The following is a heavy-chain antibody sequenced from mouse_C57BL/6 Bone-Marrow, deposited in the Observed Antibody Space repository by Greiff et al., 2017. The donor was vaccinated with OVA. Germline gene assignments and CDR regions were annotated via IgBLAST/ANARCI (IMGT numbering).Heavy chain of an antibody. J-gene: IGHJ4*01. V-gene: IGHV1-82*01. CDR3: ARWNYYGSSYDYYAMDY. D-gene: IGHD1-1*01. Sequence: VQVVESGPELVKPGASVKISCKASGYAFSSSWMNWVKQRPGKGLEWIGRIYPGDGDTNYNGKFKGKATLTADKSSSTAYMQLSSLTSEDSAVYFCARWNYYGSSYDYYAMDYWGQGTSVTVSS. CDR1: GYAFSSSW. CDR2: IYPGDGDT.